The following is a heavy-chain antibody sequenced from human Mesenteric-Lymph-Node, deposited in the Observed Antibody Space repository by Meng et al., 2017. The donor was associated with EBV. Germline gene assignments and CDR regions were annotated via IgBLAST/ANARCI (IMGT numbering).Heavy chain of an antibody. D-gene: IGHD3-22*01. CDR3: ARVLGHYDTSGRADFFQD. J-gene: IGHJ1*01. CDR1: GGIFSSQG. V-gene: IGHV1-69*01. Sequence: GLRVQCGTEVKKPGSSVRVSCKASGGIFSSQGISWVRQAPGQGLEWMGGIIPMLGTGKYAQKFQGRVTITADESTSTVYMELNSLRSEDTAVYYCARVLGHYDTSGRADFFQDWGQGTLVTVSS. CDR2: IIPMLGTG.